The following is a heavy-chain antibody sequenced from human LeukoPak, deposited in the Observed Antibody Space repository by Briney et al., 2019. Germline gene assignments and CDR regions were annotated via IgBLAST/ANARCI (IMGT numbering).Heavy chain of an antibody. V-gene: IGHV4-39*01. D-gene: IGHD3-3*01. CDR1: GGSISSGGYY. J-gene: IGHJ4*02. CDR3: ARLGAGPTYYDFWSGYSSFYFDY. Sequence: PSETLSLTCTVSGGSISSGGYYWSWIRQHPGKGLEWIGGIHYSGNTYYNPSLKSRVTISVDTSKNQFSLKLSSVTAADTAVYYCARLGAGPTYYDFWSGYSSFYFDYWGQGTLVTVSS. CDR2: IHYSGNT.